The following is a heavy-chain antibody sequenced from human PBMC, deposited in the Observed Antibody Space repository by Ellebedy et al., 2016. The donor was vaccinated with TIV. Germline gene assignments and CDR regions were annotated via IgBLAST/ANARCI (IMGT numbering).Heavy chain of an antibody. CDR1: GFSFSNYW. D-gene: IGHD5-18*01. CDR2: IKQDGSKR. Sequence: GESLKISXDASGFSFSNYWMSWVRQAPGKGLEWVANIKQDGSKRHYVGSVKGRFTISRDNAKSSLYLQMNSLRLEDTALYYCSSHVDTSMTHWGQGTLVTVSS. J-gene: IGHJ4*02. V-gene: IGHV3-7*01. CDR3: SSHVDTSMTH.